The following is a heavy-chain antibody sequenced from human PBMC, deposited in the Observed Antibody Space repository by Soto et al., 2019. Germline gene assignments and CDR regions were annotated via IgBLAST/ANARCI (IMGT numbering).Heavy chain of an antibody. CDR3: ARPTHRARVDAFDI. V-gene: IGHV5-51*01. Sequence: GGSLRLSCKGSGYSFTSYWIGWVRQVPGKGLEWMGIIYPGDSDTRYSPSFQGQVTISADKSISTAYLQWSSLKASDAAMYYCARPTHRARVDAFDIWGQGTMVTVSS. J-gene: IGHJ3*02. CDR1: GYSFTSYW. CDR2: IYPGDSDT.